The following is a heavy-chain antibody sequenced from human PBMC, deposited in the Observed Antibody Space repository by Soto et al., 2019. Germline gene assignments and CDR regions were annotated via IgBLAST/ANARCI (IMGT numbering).Heavy chain of an antibody. CDR1: GFTFRSFA. CDR2: ISGSGDDT. D-gene: IGHD1-26*01. CDR3: AQNVYYDASDY. Sequence: ALSLRLCCSPCGFTFRSFAMGWVRQAPGMGLEWVSAISGSGDDTYYADSVKGRFTVSRDISKNTLHLQMNSLRVEDTDVYYCAQNVYYDASDYGGEGT. J-gene: IGHJ4*02. V-gene: IGHV3-23*01.